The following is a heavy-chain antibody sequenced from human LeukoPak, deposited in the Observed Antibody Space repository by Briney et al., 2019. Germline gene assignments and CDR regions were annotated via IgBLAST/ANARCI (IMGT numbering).Heavy chain of an antibody. CDR3: ARAPSIAAIRHAFDI. Sequence: SETLSLTCTVSGGSITSYYWSWIRQPAGKGLEWIGRIYTSGSTNYNPSLKSRVTMSVDTSKNQFSLKLSSVTAADTAVYYCARAPSIAAIRHAFDIWRQGTMVTVSS. V-gene: IGHV4-4*07. CDR2: IYTSGST. D-gene: IGHD6-6*01. CDR1: GGSITSYY. J-gene: IGHJ3*02.